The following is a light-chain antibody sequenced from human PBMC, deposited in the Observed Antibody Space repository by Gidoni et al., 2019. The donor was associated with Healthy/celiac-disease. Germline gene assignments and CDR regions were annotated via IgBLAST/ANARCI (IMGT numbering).Light chain of an antibody. CDR3: QQRSNWPPSLT. CDR1: QSVSSY. V-gene: IGKV3-11*01. CDR2: DAS. J-gene: IGKJ4*01. Sequence: ETVLTQSPATLSLSPGERATLSCRASQSVSSYLAWYQQKPGQAPRLLIYDASNRATGIPARFSGSGSGTDFTLTISRLEPEDFAVYYCQQRSNWPPSLTFGGGTKVEIK.